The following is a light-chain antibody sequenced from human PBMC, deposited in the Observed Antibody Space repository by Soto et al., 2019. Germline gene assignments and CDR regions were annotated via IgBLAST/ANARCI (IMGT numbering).Light chain of an antibody. CDR2: EVT. Sequence: QSALTQPPSASGSPGQSVTISCTGTSSDVGGYNYVSWYQQHPGKAPKLMIYEVTKRPSGVPDRFSGSKSGNTASLTVSGLQDEDEADYYCSSYAGSNNLVFGGGTKLTGL. CDR1: SSDVGGYNY. V-gene: IGLV2-8*01. J-gene: IGLJ3*02. CDR3: SSYAGSNNLV.